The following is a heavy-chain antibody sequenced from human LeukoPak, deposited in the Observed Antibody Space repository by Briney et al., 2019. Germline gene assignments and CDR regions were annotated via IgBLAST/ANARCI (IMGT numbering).Heavy chain of an antibody. CDR3: TRGYSGNSIYAFDI. CDR2: IGNKADSYTT. V-gene: IGHV3-72*01. J-gene: IGHJ3*02. Sequence: PGGSLRLSCAVSGFTFSSYGMSWVRQAPGKGLDWVGRIGNKADSYTTEYAASVKGRFTISRDDALNSLYLQMNSLRVEDTAVYHCTRGYSGNSIYAFDIWGQGTVVTVSS. CDR1: GFTFSSYG. D-gene: IGHD1-26*01.